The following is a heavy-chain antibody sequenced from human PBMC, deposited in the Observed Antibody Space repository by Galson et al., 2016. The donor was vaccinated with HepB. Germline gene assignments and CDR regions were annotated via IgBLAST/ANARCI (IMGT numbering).Heavy chain of an antibody. CDR2: IYTSGRT. CDR1: GGFLSSGSHY. D-gene: IGHD4-17*01. CDR3: ARDPPYSVKGREWYFDL. Sequence: TLSLTCTVSGGFLSSGSHYWSWIRQPAGKGLEWIGRIYTSGRTDYNPSLKSRVTISKDTSTNHFSLNLSSVTAADTAVYYCARDPPYSVKGREWYFDLWGRGTLVAVSS. J-gene: IGHJ2*01. V-gene: IGHV4-61*02.